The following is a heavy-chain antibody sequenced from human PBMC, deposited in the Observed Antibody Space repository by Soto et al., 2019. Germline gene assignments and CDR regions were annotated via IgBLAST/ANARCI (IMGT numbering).Heavy chain of an antibody. V-gene: IGHV1-2*02. CDR1: GYTFTGYY. Sequence: ASVKVSCKASGYTFTGYYMHWVRQAPGQGLEWMGWINPNSGGANYAQKFQGRVTMTRDTSISTAYMELSRLRSDDTAVYHCARARGYGDLGYWGQGTLVTVSS. D-gene: IGHD4-17*01. CDR3: ARARGYGDLGY. CDR2: INPNSGGA. J-gene: IGHJ4*02.